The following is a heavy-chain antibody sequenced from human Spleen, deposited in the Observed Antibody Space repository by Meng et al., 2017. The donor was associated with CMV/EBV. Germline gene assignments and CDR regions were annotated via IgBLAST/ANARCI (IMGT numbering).Heavy chain of an antibody. CDR1: GFSFSTFG. V-gene: IGHV3-21*01. D-gene: IGHD3-3*01. J-gene: IGHJ5*02. Sequence: GGSLRLSCAASGFSFSTFGMNWVRQAPGKGLEWVSSISSTGSYMHYADSMKGRFTISRDNAKNSLYPQMNSLRADDTAVYYCVAEHDFWSGYHNWFDPWGQGTLVTVSS. CDR2: ISSTGSYM. CDR3: VAEHDFWSGYHNWFDP.